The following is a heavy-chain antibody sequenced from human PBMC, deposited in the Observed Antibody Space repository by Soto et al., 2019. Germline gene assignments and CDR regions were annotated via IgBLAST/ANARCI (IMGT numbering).Heavy chain of an antibody. CDR3: ARGRAAADWYFDL. CDR2: ISSRSSDI. CDR1: GFTLSNYC. D-gene: IGHD6-13*01. V-gene: IGHV3-48*01. Sequence: GGSLRLSCAASGFTLSNYCMHWVRQAPGKGLEWVSYISSRSSDIYYADSVKGRFTISRDNAKNSLYLQMNSLRAEDTAVYYCARGRAAADWYFDLWGRGTLVTVSS. J-gene: IGHJ2*01.